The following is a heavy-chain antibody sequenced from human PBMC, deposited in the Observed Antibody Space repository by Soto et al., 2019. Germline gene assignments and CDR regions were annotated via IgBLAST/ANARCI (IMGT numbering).Heavy chain of an antibody. Sequence: GASVKVSCKASEYTFTGYYLQWVRQAPGQGLEWMGWISPNTGGTNYAQKFQGRVTMTRDTSISTAYMELSRLKSEDTAVYYCARYIAIPPRLGPWGQGTLVTVSS. CDR3: ARYIAIPPRLGP. V-gene: IGHV1-2*02. J-gene: IGHJ5*02. CDR1: EYTFTGYY. CDR2: ISPNTGGT. D-gene: IGHD6-13*01.